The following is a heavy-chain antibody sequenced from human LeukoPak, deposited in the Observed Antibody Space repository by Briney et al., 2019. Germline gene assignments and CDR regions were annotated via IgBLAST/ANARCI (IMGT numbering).Heavy chain of an antibody. CDR3: ARHVSYQGQQLVQGAFDI. CDR1: GYSISSGYY. CDR2: IYHSGST. D-gene: IGHD6-13*01. V-gene: IGHV4-38-2*02. J-gene: IGHJ3*02. Sequence: SETLSLTCTVSGYSISSGYYWGWIRQPPGKGLEWIGSIYHSGSTNYNPSLKSRVTISVDTSKNQFSLKLSSVTAADTAVYYCARHVSYQGQQLVQGAFDIWGQGTMVTVSS.